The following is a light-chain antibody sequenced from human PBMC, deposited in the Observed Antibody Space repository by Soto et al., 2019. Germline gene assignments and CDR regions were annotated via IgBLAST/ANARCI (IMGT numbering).Light chain of an antibody. CDR1: QGVANY. Sequence: DIQLTQSPSLLSASVGDRVTIGCRASQGVANYFAWYQQKPGKAPNLLIYAASTLQGGVPSRFSGSGSGTEFTLTISSLQPEDFATYYCQQLNSYPLTFAGGTKVAI. J-gene: IGKJ4*01. CDR3: QQLNSYPLT. V-gene: IGKV1-9*01. CDR2: AAS.